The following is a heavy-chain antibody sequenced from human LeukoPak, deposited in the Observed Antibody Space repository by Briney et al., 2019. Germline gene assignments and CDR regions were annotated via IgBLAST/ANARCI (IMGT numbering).Heavy chain of an antibody. D-gene: IGHD6-19*01. CDR3: ARLVAVAGDNWFDP. J-gene: IGHJ5*02. CDR2: IYYSAST. CDR1: GGSISNSSYC. V-gene: IGHV4-39*02. Sequence: SETLSLTYTVAGGSISNSSYCWGWIREPRGKGLEWIGSIYYSASTNYNPSLKSPVSISVATTTNHFSWKLSSVTAADTAVYYCARLVAVAGDNWFDPWGQGTLVTVSS.